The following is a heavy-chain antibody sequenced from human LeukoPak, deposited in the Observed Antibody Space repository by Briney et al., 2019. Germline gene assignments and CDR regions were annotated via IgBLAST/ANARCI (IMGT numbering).Heavy chain of an antibody. CDR1: GFTFDDYA. J-gene: IGHJ3*02. D-gene: IGHD2-15*01. V-gene: IGHV3-9*01. CDR2: ISWNRGSI. Sequence: GVSLSLYCAACGFTFDDYAMHWVRQAPGQGLEWVSSISWNRGSIGYADSVKGRFTISRHHAKNSLYLPMNSLRAEDPALYYCAKDRNWGLVVVVADYLGWGAFDIWGQGTMVTVSS. CDR3: AKDRNWGLVVVVADYLGWGAFDI.